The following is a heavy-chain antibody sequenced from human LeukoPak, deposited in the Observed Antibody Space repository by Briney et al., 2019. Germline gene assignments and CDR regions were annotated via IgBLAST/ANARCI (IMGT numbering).Heavy chain of an antibody. CDR2: TSYDGSKI. CDR3: ARGKVRTPALAEYLQD. CDR1: GFNFNVYA. J-gene: IGHJ1*01. Sequence: QSGGSLRLSCEASGFNFNVYAMHWVRQAPGKGLEWVAATSYDGSKIYYSDSVQGRFTISRDNSKNTLYLQMNSLTTDDTAVYYCARGKVRTPALAEYLQDWGQGTLVTVSS. V-gene: IGHV3-30*04.